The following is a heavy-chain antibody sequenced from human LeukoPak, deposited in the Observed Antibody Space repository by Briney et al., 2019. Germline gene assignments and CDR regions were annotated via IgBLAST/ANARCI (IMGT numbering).Heavy chain of an antibody. V-gene: IGHV3-48*02. D-gene: IGHD6-6*01. Sequence: GGSLRLSCAASGFTFSSYSMNWVRQAPGKGLEWVSYISSSSSTIHYADSVKGRFTISRDNAKNSLYLQMNSLRDEDTAVYYCARGRRSIAARPDFDPWGQGTLVTVSS. CDR3: ARGRRSIAARPDFDP. CDR2: ISSSSSTI. CDR1: GFTFSSYS. J-gene: IGHJ5*02.